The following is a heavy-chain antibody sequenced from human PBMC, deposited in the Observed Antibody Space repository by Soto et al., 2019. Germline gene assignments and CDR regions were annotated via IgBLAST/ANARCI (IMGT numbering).Heavy chain of an antibody. CDR3: ASGVDYAVGRKRYYYYMDV. CDR2: MNPNSGNT. J-gene: IGHJ6*03. CDR1: GYTFTSYD. D-gene: IGHD4-17*01. Sequence: ASVKVSCKASGYTFTSYDINWVRQATGQGLEWMGWMNPNSGNTGYAQKFQGRVTMTRNTSISTAYMELSSLRSEDTAVYYCASGVDYAVGRKRYYYYMDVWGKGTTVTVSS. V-gene: IGHV1-8*01.